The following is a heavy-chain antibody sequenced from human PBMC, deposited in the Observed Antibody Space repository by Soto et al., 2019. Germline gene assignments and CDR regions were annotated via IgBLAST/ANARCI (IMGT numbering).Heavy chain of an antibody. J-gene: IGHJ6*03. CDR1: GFTFSSYS. CDR2: ISSSSSYI. CDR3: ARDPVLGYCSSTSCYYYYYYMDV. V-gene: IGHV3-21*01. Sequence: GGSLRLSCVASGFTFSSYSMNWVRQAPGKGLEWVSSISSSSSYIYYADSVKGRFTISRDNAKNSLYLQMTSLRAEDTAVYYCARDPVLGYCSSTSCYYYYYYMDVWGKGTTVTVSS. D-gene: IGHD2-2*01.